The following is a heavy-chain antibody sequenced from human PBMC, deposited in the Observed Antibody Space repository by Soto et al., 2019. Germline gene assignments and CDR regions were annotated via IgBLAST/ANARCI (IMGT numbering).Heavy chain of an antibody. CDR3: TRARSQSIVATIFDY. CDR2: IRSKAYGGTT. J-gene: IGHJ4*02. V-gene: IGHV3-49*03. D-gene: IGHD5-12*01. Sequence: RLSCTASGFTFGDYAMSWFRQAPGKGLEWVGFIRSKAYGGTTEYAASVKGRFTISRDDSKSIAYLQMNSLKTEDTAVYYCTRARSQSIVATIFDYWGQGTLVTVSS. CDR1: GFTFGDYA.